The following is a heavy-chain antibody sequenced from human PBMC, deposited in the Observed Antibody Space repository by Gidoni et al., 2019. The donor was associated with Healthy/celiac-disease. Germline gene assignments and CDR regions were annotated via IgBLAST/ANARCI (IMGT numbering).Heavy chain of an antibody. CDR1: GFTFSNAW. Sequence: AASGFTFSNAWMSWVRQAPGKELEWVGRIKSKPDGGTTDYAAPVKGRFTISRDDSKNTLYLQMNSLKTEDTAVYYCTTDRETYYYYYGMDVWGQGTTVTVSS. V-gene: IGHV3-15*01. J-gene: IGHJ6*02. CDR2: IKSKPDGGTT. CDR3: TTDRETYYYYYGMDV.